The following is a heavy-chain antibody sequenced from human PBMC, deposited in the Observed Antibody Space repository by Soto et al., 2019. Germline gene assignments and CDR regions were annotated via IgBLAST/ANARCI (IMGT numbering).Heavy chain of an antibody. Sequence: SETLSLTCAVYGGSFSGYYWSWIRQPPGKGLEWIGEINHSGSTNYNPSLKSRVTISVDTSKNQFSLKLSSVTAADTAVYYCARGYSGVEIVVVVAATRYFDYWGQGTLVTVSS. J-gene: IGHJ4*02. CDR2: INHSGST. CDR1: GGSFSGYY. D-gene: IGHD2-15*01. CDR3: ARGYSGVEIVVVVAATRYFDY. V-gene: IGHV4-34*01.